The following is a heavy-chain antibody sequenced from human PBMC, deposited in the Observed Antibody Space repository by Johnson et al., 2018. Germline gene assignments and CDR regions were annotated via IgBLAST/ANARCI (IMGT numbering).Heavy chain of an antibody. Sequence: QVQLVQSGGGVVQPGRSLRLSCAASGFTFSSYTMHWVRQAPGKGLEWVAVISYDGTNKYFADSLKGRFTISRDKSKKTQYLKINSLRAEDTAGYYCAKWEDLKGAFDIWGQGTRVTVSS. D-gene: IGHD1-26*01. V-gene: IGHV3-30-3*02. J-gene: IGHJ3*02. CDR3: AKWEDLKGAFDI. CDR1: GFTFSSYT. CDR2: ISYDGTNK.